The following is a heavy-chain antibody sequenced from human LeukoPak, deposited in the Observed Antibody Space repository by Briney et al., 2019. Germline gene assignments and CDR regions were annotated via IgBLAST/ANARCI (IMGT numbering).Heavy chain of an antibody. CDR1: GFTFDDYA. CDR2: ISWNSGSI. D-gene: IGHD5-12*01. Sequence: GGSLRLSCAASGFTFDDYAMHWVRQAPGKGLEWVSGISWNSGSIGYADSVKGRFTISRDNAKNSLYLQMNSLRAEDTALYYCAKDIGGDISYWGQGTLVTVSS. J-gene: IGHJ4*02. V-gene: IGHV3-9*01. CDR3: AKDIGGDISY.